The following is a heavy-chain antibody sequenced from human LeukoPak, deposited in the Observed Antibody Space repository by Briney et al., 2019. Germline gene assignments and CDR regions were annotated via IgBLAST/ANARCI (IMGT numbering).Heavy chain of an antibody. CDR2: IYWDDDK. CDR3: AHQGDGYSSSWYLVRAFDI. Sequence: SGPTLVNPTQTLTLTCIFSGFSLSTSEVGVGWIRQPPGRALGWLALIYWDDDKRYSPSLKSRLTITKDTFKNQVVLTMTNIDPVDTATYYCAHQGDGYSSSWYLVRAFDIWGQGTMVTVSS. J-gene: IGHJ3*02. V-gene: IGHV2-5*02. D-gene: IGHD6-13*01. CDR1: GFSLSTSEVG.